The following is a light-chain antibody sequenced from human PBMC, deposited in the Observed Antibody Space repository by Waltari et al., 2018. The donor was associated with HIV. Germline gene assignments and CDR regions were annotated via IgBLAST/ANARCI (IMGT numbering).Light chain of an antibody. CDR3: YSTDSSDWV. V-gene: IGLV3-10*01. Sequence: SYELTQPPSVSVSPGQTARITCSGDALPKKYAYWYQQKSGQAPVLVIYEDSKRPAGCPERFSGSSSGTVATLTIRGAQVEDEADYYCYSTDSSDWVFGGGTKLTVL. CDR1: ALPKKY. CDR2: EDS. J-gene: IGLJ3*02.